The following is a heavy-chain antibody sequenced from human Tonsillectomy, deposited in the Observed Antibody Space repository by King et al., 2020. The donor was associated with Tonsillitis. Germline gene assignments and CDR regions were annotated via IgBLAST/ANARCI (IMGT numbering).Heavy chain of an antibody. V-gene: IGHV3-30*18. D-gene: IGHD3-16*01. CDR3: AKGGECGYSEFDY. CDR1: GFTFSSYG. J-gene: IGHJ4*02. Sequence: VQLVESGGGVVQPGRSLTISCAASGFTFSSYGMHWIRQAPGKGLEWVAVVSYDGSHKYYADSVKGRFTISRDSSKNTLYLYLQMNGLRVDDTAVYYCAKGGECGYSEFDYWGQGTLVTVS. CDR2: VSYDGSHK.